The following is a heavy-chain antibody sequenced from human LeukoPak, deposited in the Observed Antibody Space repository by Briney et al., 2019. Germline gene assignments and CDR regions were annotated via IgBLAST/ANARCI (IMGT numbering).Heavy chain of an antibody. Sequence: GGSLRLSCAASGFTFSSYSMNWVRQAPGKGLEWVSAISGSGGSTYYADSVKGRFTISRDNSKNTLYLQMNSLRAEDTAVYYCAKDARSGDYDILTGPPDYWGQGTLVTVSS. CDR3: AKDARSGDYDILTGPPDY. J-gene: IGHJ4*02. CDR2: ISGSGGST. CDR1: GFTFSSYS. D-gene: IGHD3-9*01. V-gene: IGHV3-23*01.